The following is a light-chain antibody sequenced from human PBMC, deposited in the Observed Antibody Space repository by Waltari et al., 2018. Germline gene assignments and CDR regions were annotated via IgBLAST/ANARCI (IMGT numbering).Light chain of an antibody. CDR1: SSDIGYFNY. CDR3: SSYTDTNTLHVV. V-gene: IGLV2-14*03. CDR2: GVT. J-gene: IGLJ2*01. Sequence: SALTQPASVSGSPGPSITISCTRTSSDIGYFNYISWYQQHPGEGPKLIIYGVTKRPSGVSNRFSGSKSGNTASLTISGLQADDEAEYFCSSYTDTNTLHVVFGGGTKLSVL.